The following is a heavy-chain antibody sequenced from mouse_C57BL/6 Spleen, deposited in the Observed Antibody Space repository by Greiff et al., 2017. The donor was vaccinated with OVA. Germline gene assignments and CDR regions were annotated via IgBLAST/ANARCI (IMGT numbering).Heavy chain of an antibody. D-gene: IGHD2-3*01. CDR3: ARVGYDGYSFCY. CDR1: GYAFSSSW. Sequence: QVHVKQSGPELVKPGASVKISCKASGYAFSSSWMNWVKQRPGKGLEWIGRIYPGDGDTNYNGKFKGKATLLADKSSSTAYMKRRSLASEDSAVYFCARVGYDGYSFCYWGQGTTLTVSS. V-gene: IGHV1-82*01. CDR2: IYPGDGDT. J-gene: IGHJ2*01.